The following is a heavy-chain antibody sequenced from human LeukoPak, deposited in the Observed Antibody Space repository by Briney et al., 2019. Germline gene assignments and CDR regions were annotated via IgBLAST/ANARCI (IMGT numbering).Heavy chain of an antibody. CDR3: ARRVQKLVGTNWFDP. J-gene: IGHJ5*02. D-gene: IGHD1-26*01. V-gene: IGHV1-2*02. Sequence: ASVWVSCKASGYTFDDAYIHWVRQAPGLGLEWMGWIYPKNGDTNYAQKFQGRVTMTRDTSISTAYMELRRLKSDDSAVYYCARRVQKLVGTNWFDPWGQGTLVTVSS. CDR2: IYPKNGDT. CDR1: GYTFDDAY.